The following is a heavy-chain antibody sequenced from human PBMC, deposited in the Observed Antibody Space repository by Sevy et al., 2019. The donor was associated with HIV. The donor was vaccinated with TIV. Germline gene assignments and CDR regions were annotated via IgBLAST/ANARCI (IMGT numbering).Heavy chain of an antibody. CDR3: TRDGYSQPVGDAFDI. D-gene: IGHD5-18*01. CDR1: GFTFGDYA. CDR2: IRGKAYGGTT. J-gene: IGHJ3*02. V-gene: IGHV3-49*03. Sequence: GGSLRLSCTASGFTFGDYAMSWFRQAPGKGLEWVGFIRGKAYGGTTEYAASVKGRLTISRDDSKSIAYLQMNSLKTEDTAVYYCTRDGYSQPVGDAFDIWGQGTMVTVSS.